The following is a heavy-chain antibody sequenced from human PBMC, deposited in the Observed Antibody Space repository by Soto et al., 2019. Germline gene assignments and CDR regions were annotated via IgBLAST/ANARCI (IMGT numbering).Heavy chain of an antibody. CDR2: IIPIFGTA. D-gene: IGHD3-10*01. CDR3: ARGKTWPSEKYGSSQRDYYGMDV. CDR1: GGTFSSYA. J-gene: IGHJ6*02. Sequence: ASVKVSCKASGGTFSSYAISWVRQAPGQGLEWMGGIIPIFGTANYAQKFQGRVTITADESTSTAYMELSSLKSEDTAVYYCARGKTWPSEKYGSSQRDYYGMDVWGQGTTVTVSS. V-gene: IGHV1-69*13.